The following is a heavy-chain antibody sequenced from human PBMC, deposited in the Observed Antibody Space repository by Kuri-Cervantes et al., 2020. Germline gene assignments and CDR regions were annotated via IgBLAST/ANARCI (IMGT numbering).Heavy chain of an antibody. CDR3: ARGRRDYVWGSYRYFDY. CDR2: INPSGST. CDR1: GGSFSDYY. J-gene: IGHJ4*02. Sequence: SETLSLTCAVYGGSFSDYYWSWIRQPPGKGLEWIGEINPSGSTNYNPSLKSRVTISVDTSKNHFSLKLSSVTAADTAVYYCARGRRDYVWGSYRYFDYWGQGTLVTVSS. V-gene: IGHV4-34*01. D-gene: IGHD3-16*02.